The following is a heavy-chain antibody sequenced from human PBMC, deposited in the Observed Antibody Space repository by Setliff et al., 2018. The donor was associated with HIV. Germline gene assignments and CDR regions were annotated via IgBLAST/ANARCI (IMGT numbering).Heavy chain of an antibody. D-gene: IGHD3-9*01. Sequence: SETLSLTCAVSGGSISSNTYYWGWIRQPPGKGLEWIGSIYYSGSTYYNPSLKSRVTISVDTSKNQFSLKLSSVTAAGTAVYYCARQGAGIQVRYFDWPWDPWTLDFDIWGRGTLVTVSS. J-gene: IGHJ2*01. V-gene: IGHV4-39*01. CDR1: GGSISSNTYY. CDR3: ARQGAGIQVRYFDWPWDPWTLDFDI. CDR2: IYYSGST.